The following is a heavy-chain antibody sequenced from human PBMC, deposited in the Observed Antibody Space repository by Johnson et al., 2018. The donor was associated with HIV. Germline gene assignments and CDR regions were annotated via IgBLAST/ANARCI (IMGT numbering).Heavy chain of an antibody. CDR1: GFTFSSYA. V-gene: IGHV3-30*04. D-gene: IGHD3-9*01. CDR3: ATVYYDMLTGYYYDAFDI. CDR2: ISYDGSNK. J-gene: IGHJ3*02. Sequence: QVQLVESGGGVVQPGKSLRLSCAVSGFTFSSYAMVRQAPGKGLEWVAVISYDGSNKYYADSVKGRFTISRDNSKNTLYLQMNSLRAEDTALYYCATVYYDMLTGYYYDAFDIWGQGTMVTVSS.